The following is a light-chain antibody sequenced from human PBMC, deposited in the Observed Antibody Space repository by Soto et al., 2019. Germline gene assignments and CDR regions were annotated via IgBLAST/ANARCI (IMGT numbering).Light chain of an antibody. CDR1: QSVSSN. Sequence: EIVMTQSPATLSVSPGERATLSCRASQSVSSNLAWYQQKPGQAPRLLIYVASTRATGIPARFSGSGSGTEFTLTISSLQSEDFAVYYCQQYNNGPPTFGGGTKVEIK. J-gene: IGKJ4*01. CDR2: VAS. CDR3: QQYNNGPPT. V-gene: IGKV3-15*01.